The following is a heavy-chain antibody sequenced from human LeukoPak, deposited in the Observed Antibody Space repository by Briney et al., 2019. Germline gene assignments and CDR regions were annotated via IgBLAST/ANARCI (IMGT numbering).Heavy chain of an antibody. J-gene: IGHJ6*03. Sequence: PGGSLRPSCAASEFTFSSYWMSWVRQAPGKGLEWVANIKQDGSEKYYVDSVKGRFTISRDNAKNSLYLQMNSLRAEDTAVYYCARDLGPGQYYYYYIDVWGKGTTVTVSS. V-gene: IGHV3-7*01. CDR2: IKQDGSEK. CDR1: EFTFSSYW. CDR3: ARDLGPGQYYYYYIDV.